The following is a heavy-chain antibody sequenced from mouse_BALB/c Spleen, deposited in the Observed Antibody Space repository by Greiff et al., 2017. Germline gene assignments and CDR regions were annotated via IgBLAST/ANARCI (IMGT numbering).Heavy chain of an antibody. V-gene: IGHV1-87*01. J-gene: IGHJ4*01. Sequence: VQLQQSGAELARPGASVKLSCKASGYTFTSYWMQWVKQRPGQGLEWIGAIYPGDGDTRYTQKFKGKATLTADKSSSTAYMQLSSLASEDSAVYYCGGCPAMDYWGQGTSVTVSS. CDR3: GGCPAMDY. CDR2: IYPGDGDT. CDR1: GYTFTSYW.